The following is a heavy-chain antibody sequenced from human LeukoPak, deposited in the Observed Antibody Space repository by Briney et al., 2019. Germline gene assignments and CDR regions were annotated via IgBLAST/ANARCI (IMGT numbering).Heavy chain of an antibody. V-gene: IGHV1-18*01. J-gene: IGHJ6*02. Sequence: GASVKVSCKAPGYTFTSYGISWVRQAPGQGLEWMGWISAYNGNTNYAQKLQGRVTMTTDTSTSTAYMELRSLRSDDTAVYYCAREPYDFWSGYYFLYGMDVWGQGTTVTVSS. CDR1: GYTFTSYG. CDR3: AREPYDFWSGYYFLYGMDV. CDR2: ISAYNGNT. D-gene: IGHD3-3*01.